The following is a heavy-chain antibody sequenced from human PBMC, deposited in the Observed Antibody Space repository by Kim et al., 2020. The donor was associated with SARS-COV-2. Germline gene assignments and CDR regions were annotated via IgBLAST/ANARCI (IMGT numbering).Heavy chain of an antibody. J-gene: IGHJ4*02. CDR1: GGSISSNDW. D-gene: IGHD6-6*01. CDR3: ARGIAARQDY. Sequence: SETLSLTCAVSGGSISSNDWWSWVRQPPGKGLEWIGEIYHSGRINYNPSLKSRVTISVDKSKNQFSLRLSSVTAVDTAVYYCARGIAARQDYWGQGTLVTVSS. CDR2: IYHSGRI. V-gene: IGHV4-4*02.